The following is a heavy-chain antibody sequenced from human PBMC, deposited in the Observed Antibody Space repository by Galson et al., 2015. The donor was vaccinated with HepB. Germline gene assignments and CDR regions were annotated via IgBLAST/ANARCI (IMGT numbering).Heavy chain of an antibody. D-gene: IGHD6-6*01. CDR2: ISGSGGST. CDR1: GFTFSSYA. Sequence: SLRLSCAASGFTFSSYAMSWVRQAPGKGLEWVSAISGSGGSTYYADSVKGRFTIARDNSKNTLYLQMNSLRAEDTAVYYCAKGPARRVLGPFDYWGQGTLVTVSS. V-gene: IGHV3-23*01. J-gene: IGHJ4*02. CDR3: AKGPARRVLGPFDY.